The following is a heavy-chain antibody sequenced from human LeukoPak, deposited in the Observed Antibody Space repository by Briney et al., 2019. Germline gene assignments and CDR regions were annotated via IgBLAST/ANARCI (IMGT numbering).Heavy chain of an antibody. V-gene: IGHV3-21*01. CDR2: ISSRSSYI. CDR1: GFTCSSYS. Sequence: GGSLRLSCAASGFTCSSYSMNWVRHAPGKGLEWVSSISSRSSYIDYADSLKGRFTISRDNAKNSLYLQMNSLRAEDTAVYYCARGKEPVAGSLSHFDYWGQGTLVTVSS. J-gene: IGHJ4*02. D-gene: IGHD6-19*01. CDR3: ARGKEPVAGSLSHFDY.